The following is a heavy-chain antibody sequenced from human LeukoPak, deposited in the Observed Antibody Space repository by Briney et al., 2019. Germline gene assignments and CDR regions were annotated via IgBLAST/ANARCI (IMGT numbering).Heavy chain of an antibody. Sequence: SETLSLTCTVSGGSMSAYHWGWLRQPPGKGLEWIGYMYYSGASSYFNPSLESRVTISIDTANNQFSLKVRSVTATDTAVYYCARRWSGENLFDYWGQGALVIVSS. D-gene: IGHD3-10*01. CDR2: MYYSGAS. J-gene: IGHJ4*02. CDR3: ARRWSGENLFDY. V-gene: IGHV4-59*08. CDR1: GGSMSAYH.